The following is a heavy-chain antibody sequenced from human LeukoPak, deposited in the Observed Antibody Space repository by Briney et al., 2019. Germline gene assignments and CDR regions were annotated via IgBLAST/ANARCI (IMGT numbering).Heavy chain of an antibody. V-gene: IGHV4-61*08. CDR1: GGSISSGGYY. CDR2: IYYSGST. Sequence: PSETLSLTCTVSGGSISSGGYYWSWIRQHPGKGLEWIGYIYYSGSTYYNPSLKSRVTISVDTSKNQISLRLSSVTAADTAVYHCARDKGPYWYFDLWGRGTLVTVSS. J-gene: IGHJ2*01. CDR3: ARDKGPYWYFDL.